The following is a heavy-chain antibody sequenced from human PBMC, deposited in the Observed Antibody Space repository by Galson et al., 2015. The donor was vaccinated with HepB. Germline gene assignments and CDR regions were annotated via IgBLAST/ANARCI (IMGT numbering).Heavy chain of an antibody. CDR1: GDSVSTTSVG. Sequence: CAISGDSVSTTSVGWSWIRQSPSRGLEWLGRTYYRSKWFNDYAVSLKSRITISPDTSKNQVSLQLSSVTAADTAVYYCARSVLNSSGWTYYLDYWGQGTLVTVSS. CDR3: ARSVLNSSGWTYYLDY. V-gene: IGHV6-1*01. D-gene: IGHD6-19*01. CDR2: TYYRSKWFN. J-gene: IGHJ4*02.